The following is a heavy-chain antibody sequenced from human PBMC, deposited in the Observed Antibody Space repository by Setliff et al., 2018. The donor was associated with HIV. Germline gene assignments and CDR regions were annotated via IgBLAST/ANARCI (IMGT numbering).Heavy chain of an antibody. D-gene: IGHD3-22*01. V-gene: IGHV3-15*05. CDR1: GFTFSNAW. CDR3: ARESPYDTSGYYFGAFDI. CDR2: IKSKTDGGTT. Sequence: GGSLRLSCAASGFTFSNAWMSWVRQAPGEGLEWVGRIKSKTDGGTTDYAAPVKGRFTISRDDSKNTLYLQMNSLRVEDTAVYYCARESPYDTSGYYFGAFDIWGQGTMVTVSS. J-gene: IGHJ3*02.